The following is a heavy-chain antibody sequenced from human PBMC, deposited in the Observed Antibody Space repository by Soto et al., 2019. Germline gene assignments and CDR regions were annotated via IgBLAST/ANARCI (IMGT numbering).Heavy chain of an antibody. J-gene: IGHJ6*02. CDR2: IYSDGST. CDR1: GFAVSRSY. CDR3: ARVSVAGYYYAMDV. Sequence: EVQLVETGGGLIQPGGSLRLSCAASGFAVSRSYMTWVRQSPGKGLEWVSIIYSDGSTYYADSVKGRFTIYRDNSKNTLLLQMSSLRAEDTAVYYCARVSVAGYYYAMDVWGQGTTVNVSS. D-gene: IGHD6-19*01. V-gene: IGHV3-53*02.